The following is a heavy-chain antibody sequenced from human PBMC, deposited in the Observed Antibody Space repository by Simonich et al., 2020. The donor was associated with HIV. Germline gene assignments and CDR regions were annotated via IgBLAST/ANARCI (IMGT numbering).Heavy chain of an antibody. CDR1: GGTSSSFD. J-gene: IGHJ3*02. Sequence: QVQLVQSGAEVKKPGSSVKVSCQASGGTSSSFDISWVRPAPGQGLEWMGGIIPILGIANYAQKFQGRVTITADKSTSTAYMELSSLRSEDTAVYFCASLGAPHAFDIWGQGTMVTVSS. D-gene: IGHD3-16*01. CDR3: ASLGAPHAFDI. V-gene: IGHV1-69*09. CDR2: IIPILGIA.